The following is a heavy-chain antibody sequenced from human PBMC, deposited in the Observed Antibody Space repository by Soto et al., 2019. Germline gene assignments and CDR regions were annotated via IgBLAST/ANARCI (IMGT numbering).Heavy chain of an antibody. V-gene: IGHV4-59*01. CDR2: IYYSGTT. J-gene: IGHJ6*03. CDR1: GGSISGYY. Sequence: QVQLQESGPGLVKPSETLSLTCTVSGGSISGYYWSWIRQPPGKGLEWIGYIYYSGTTNYDPSLKSRVTMSVDTSKNQFSLKLSSVTAADTAVYYCARLTGGAYPSFYYYIGVWGKGTTVTVSS. CDR3: ARLTGGAYPSFYYYIGV. D-gene: IGHD2-8*02.